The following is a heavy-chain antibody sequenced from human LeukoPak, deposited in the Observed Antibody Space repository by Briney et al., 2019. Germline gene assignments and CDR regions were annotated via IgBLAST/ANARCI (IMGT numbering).Heavy chain of an antibody. CDR1: GFTFSSYG. D-gene: IGHD6-19*01. V-gene: IGHV3-30*03. CDR2: ISYDGINK. Sequence: GRSLRLSCAASGFTFSSYGMHWVCQAPGKGLEWVAVISYDGINKYYADSVKGRFTISRDNSKNTLYLQMNSLRAEDTAVYYCARVAGEALGEFDYWGQGTLVTVSS. J-gene: IGHJ4*02. CDR3: ARVAGEALGEFDY.